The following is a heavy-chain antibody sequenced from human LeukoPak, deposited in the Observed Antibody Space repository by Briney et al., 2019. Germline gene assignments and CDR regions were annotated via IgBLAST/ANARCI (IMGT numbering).Heavy chain of an antibody. Sequence: GESLKISCKGSGYSFTSYWIGWVRQMPGKGLEWMGTIYPGDSDTRYSPSFQGQVTISADKSISTAYLQWSSLKASDTAIYYCARHEEDYGFDYWGQGTLVTVSS. J-gene: IGHJ4*02. D-gene: IGHD4-17*01. V-gene: IGHV5-51*01. CDR2: IYPGDSDT. CDR3: ARHEEDYGFDY. CDR1: GYSFTSYW.